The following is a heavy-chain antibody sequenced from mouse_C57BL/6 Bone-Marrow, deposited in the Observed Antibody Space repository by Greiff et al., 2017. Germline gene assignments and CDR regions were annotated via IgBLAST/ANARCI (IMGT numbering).Heavy chain of an antibody. CDR2: ISSGSSTI. D-gene: IGHD2-5*01. V-gene: IGHV5-17*01. J-gene: IGHJ3*01. CDR3: ARPGSYSNWFAY. Sequence: EVKLMESGGGLVKPGGSLKLSCAASGFTFSDYGMHWVRQAPEKGLEWVAYISSGSSTIYYADTVKGRFTISRDNAKNTLFLQMTSLRSEDTAMYYCARPGSYSNWFAYWGQGTLVTVSA. CDR1: GFTFSDYG.